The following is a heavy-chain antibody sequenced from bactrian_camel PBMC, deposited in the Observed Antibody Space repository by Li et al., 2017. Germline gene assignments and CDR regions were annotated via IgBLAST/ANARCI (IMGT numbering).Heavy chain of an antibody. CDR3: AADLGTSDCSTKNWHQRYEYNY. CDR2: IVTGAHNK. CDR1: GAAVSSYC. Sequence: HVQLVESGGGSVQTGGSLRLTCVASGAAVSSYCMGWFRQAPGKERQGVAAIVTGAHNKYYAGSANGRFTISQDPTKNAVYLQMDSLTPEDTAMYYCAADLGTSDCSTKNWHQRYEYNYWGQGTQVTVS. J-gene: IGHJ4*01. D-gene: IGHD3*01. V-gene: IGHV3S1*01.